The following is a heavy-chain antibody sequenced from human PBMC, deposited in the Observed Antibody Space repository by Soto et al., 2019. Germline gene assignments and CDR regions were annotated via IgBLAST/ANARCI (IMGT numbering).Heavy chain of an antibody. J-gene: IGHJ6*02. V-gene: IGHV1-69*13. CDR3: ARVTGGYYYYYGMDV. CDR2: IIPIFGTA. CDR1: GGTFSSYA. Sequence: GASVKVSCKASGGTFSSYAISWVRQAPGQGLEWMGGIIPIFGTANCAQKFQGRVTITADESTSTAYMELSSLRSEDTAVYYCARVTGGYYYYYGMDVWGQGTTVTVSS. D-gene: IGHD2-15*01.